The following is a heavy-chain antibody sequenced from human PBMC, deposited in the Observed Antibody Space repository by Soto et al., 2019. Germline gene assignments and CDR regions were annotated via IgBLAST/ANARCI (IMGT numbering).Heavy chain of an antibody. CDR2: ISAYNGNT. CDR1: GYTFTSYG. Sequence: ASVKVSCKASGYTFTSYGISWVRQAPGQGLEWMGWISAYNGNTNYAQKLQGRVTMTTDTSTSTAYMELRSLRSDDTAVYYCARDSCSGGSCYFSDRDYWGQGTLVTVSS. CDR3: ARDSCSGGSCYFSDRDY. D-gene: IGHD2-15*01. V-gene: IGHV1-18*01. J-gene: IGHJ4*02.